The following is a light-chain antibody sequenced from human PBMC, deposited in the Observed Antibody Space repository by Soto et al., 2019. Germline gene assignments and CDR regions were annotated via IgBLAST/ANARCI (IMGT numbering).Light chain of an antibody. Sequence: QSALTQPASVSGSPGQSITISCTGTSSDVGSYNLVSWYQKHPGKAPKLMIYEVSKRPSGVSNRFSGSKSGSTASLTISGLQAEDEADYYCCSYAGSSTVVFGGGTKLTVL. J-gene: IGLJ2*01. CDR3: CSYAGSSTVV. CDR2: EVS. V-gene: IGLV2-23*02. CDR1: SSDVGSYNL.